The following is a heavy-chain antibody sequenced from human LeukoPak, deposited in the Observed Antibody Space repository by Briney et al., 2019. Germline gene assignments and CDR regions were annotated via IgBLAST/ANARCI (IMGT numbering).Heavy chain of an antibody. CDR1: GFPLSSYS. J-gene: IGHJ4*02. Sequence: PGGSLRLSCAASGFPLSSYSINWFRQAPGKGLEWVSYISSSGSAIYYVDSVKGRLTVSRDNAKNSLFLQMNSPRAEDTAVYYCVRVKGSYFDYWGQGALVTVSS. D-gene: IGHD2-15*01. CDR3: VRVKGSYFDY. V-gene: IGHV3-48*01. CDR2: ISSSGSAI.